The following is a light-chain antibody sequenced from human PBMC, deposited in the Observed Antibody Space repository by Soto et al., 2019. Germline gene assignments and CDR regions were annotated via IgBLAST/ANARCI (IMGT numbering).Light chain of an antibody. Sequence: EIVLTQSPAILSLSPGERATLSCRASQSVSSSYLAWYQQKPGQAPRLLIYGASSRATGIPDRFSGSGSGTDFTLTICRLEPEDFAVYYCQQYGSSPLTFGGGTKVDIK. J-gene: IGKJ4*01. CDR1: QSVSSSY. CDR2: GAS. V-gene: IGKV3-20*01. CDR3: QQYGSSPLT.